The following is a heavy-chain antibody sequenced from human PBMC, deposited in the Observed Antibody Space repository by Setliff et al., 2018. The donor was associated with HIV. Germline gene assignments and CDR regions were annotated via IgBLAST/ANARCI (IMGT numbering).Heavy chain of an antibody. V-gene: IGHV1-18*01. J-gene: IGHJ4*02. CDR2: ISVYNDNT. CDR1: GYTFTSYG. Sequence: GASVKVSCKASGYTFTSYGISWLRQAPGQGLEWMGWISVYNDNTKYAQKFRGRVTMTTDTSTSTAYMDLRSLRSDDTAVYYCARGSSPVDYFDYWGLGTLVTVSS. CDR3: ARGSSPVDYFDY.